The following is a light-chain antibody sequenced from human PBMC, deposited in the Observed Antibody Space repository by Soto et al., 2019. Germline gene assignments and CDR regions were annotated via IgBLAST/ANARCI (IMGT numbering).Light chain of an antibody. J-gene: IGLJ1*01. CDR3: QSDDSSLGVQV. CDR2: GNS. V-gene: IGLV1-40*01. Sequence: QSVLTQPPSVSGAPGQRVTISCTGSSSNIGAGYDVHWYQQLPGTAPKLLIYGNSNRPSGVPDRFSCSKSGTSTSLPISGLQAQDDADYYCQSDDSSLGVQVFGTVSKFTAL. CDR1: SSNIGAGYD.